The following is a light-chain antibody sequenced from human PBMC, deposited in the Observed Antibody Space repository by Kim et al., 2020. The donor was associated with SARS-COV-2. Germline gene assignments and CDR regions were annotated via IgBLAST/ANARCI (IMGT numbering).Light chain of an antibody. CDR3: LQDYTYPRT. J-gene: IGKJ1*01. CDR2: AAS. CDR1: QGIRND. Sequence: ASVGDRVTITCRASQGIRNDLGWYQQTPGKAPTLLIYAASNLQSGVPSRFSGSGSGTDFTLTISSLQPEDFATYYCLQDYTYPRTFGQGTKVDIK. V-gene: IGKV1-6*01.